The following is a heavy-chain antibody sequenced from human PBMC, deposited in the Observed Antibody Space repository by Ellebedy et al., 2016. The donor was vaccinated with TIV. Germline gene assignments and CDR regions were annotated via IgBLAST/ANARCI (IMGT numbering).Heavy chain of an antibody. CDR2: ISDYSSHL. CDR3: VRDLSAAVDY. V-gene: IGHV3-21*01. J-gene: IGHJ4*02. CDR1: GFTFTTYS. Sequence: GGSLRLXXAASGFTFTTYSMNWVRQAPGKGLEWVASISDYSSHLFYADSVKGRFTISRDNAKNTLYLQMNSLRAEDTAVYYCVRDLSAAVDYWGQGILVTVSS. D-gene: IGHD6-13*01.